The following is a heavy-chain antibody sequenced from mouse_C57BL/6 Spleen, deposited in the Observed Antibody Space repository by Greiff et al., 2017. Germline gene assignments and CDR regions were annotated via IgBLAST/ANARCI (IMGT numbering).Heavy chain of an antibody. J-gene: IGHJ3*01. Sequence: QVQLQQSGAELAKPGASVKLSCKASGYTFTSYWLHWVKQRPGQGLEWIGYINPSSGYTKYNQKFKDKATLTADKSSSTAYMQLSSLTNEDSAVYYCARHYSNYGFAYWGQGTLVTVSA. CDR2: INPSSGYT. CDR3: ARHYSNYGFAY. V-gene: IGHV1-7*01. CDR1: GYTFTSYW. D-gene: IGHD2-5*01.